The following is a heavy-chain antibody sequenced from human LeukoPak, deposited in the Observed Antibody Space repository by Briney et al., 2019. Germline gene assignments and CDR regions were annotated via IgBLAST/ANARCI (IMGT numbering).Heavy chain of an antibody. CDR3: AKDPIVRGAAYDC. J-gene: IGHJ4*02. Sequence: GGSLRLSCAASGFTFSNYAMTWVRQAPGKGLEWVSAIRDSGRNTYYGDSVRGRFTNSRDNSKNMLYLQLNRLRAEDTAIDYCAKDPIVRGAAYDCWGQGTLVTVSS. CDR1: GFTFSNYA. CDR2: IRDSGRNT. V-gene: IGHV3-23*01. D-gene: IGHD3-10*01.